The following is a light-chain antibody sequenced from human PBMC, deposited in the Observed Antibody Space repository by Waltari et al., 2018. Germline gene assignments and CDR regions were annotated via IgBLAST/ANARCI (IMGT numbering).Light chain of an antibody. J-gene: IGLJ1*01. CDR3: SSYTTSSAPGV. CDR1: DSDVGAYDF. Sequence: QSALTQPASVSGSPGQSITISCSGTDSDVGAYDFVSWYQQHPGQAPHLISYEFSNPPSGFSNRFSASKSGNTASLTISGLQAEDEADYYCSSYTTSSAPGVFGTGTRVTVL. V-gene: IGLV2-14*01. CDR2: EFS.